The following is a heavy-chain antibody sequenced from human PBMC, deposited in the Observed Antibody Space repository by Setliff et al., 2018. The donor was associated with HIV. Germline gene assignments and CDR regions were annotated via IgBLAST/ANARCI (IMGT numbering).Heavy chain of an antibody. V-gene: IGHV4-39*01. CDR2: IFYSGIT. J-gene: IGHJ3*02. D-gene: IGHD3-3*01. CDR3: ARSKTFYDFWGGYYTHGAFKI. Sequence: KPSETLSLTCTVSGGSFTSRSYYWGWIRQPPGKGLEWIGSIFYSGITYYNPSLKIRVTISVDTSKNQFSLNLTPVTAADTAVYYCARSKTFYDFWGGYYTHGAFKIWGLGTMVTVSS. CDR1: GGSFTSRSYY.